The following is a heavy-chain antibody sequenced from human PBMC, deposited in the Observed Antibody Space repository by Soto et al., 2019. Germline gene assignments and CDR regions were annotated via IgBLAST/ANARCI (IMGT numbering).Heavy chain of an antibody. CDR1: GYVFTSYV. D-gene: IGHD2-15*01. CDR2: ISAYNGNT. J-gene: IGHJ5*02. V-gene: IGHV1-18*01. CDR3: ARVHSCSGGSCWYNCFDP. Sequence: SVKVSCKASGYVFTSYVIIWVRHAPGQGLEWMGWISAYNGNTNYAQKLQGRVTMTTDTSTSTAYMELRSLRSDDTAVYYCARVHSCSGGSCWYNCFDPWGQGTLVTVSS.